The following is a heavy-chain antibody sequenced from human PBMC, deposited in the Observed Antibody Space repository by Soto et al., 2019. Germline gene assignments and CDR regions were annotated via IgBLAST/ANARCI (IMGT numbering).Heavy chain of an antibody. CDR3: AREDMSGTYYFDS. V-gene: IGHV1-69*06. CDR2: IIPIFGTA. CDR1: GGTFSSYA. Sequence: SVKVSCKASGGTFSSYAISWVRQAPGQGLEWMGGIIPIFGTANYAQKFQGRVTITADKSTNHFSLSLASVTAADTAIYYCAREDMSGTYYFDSWGQGTRVTVSS. D-gene: IGHD1-26*01. J-gene: IGHJ4*02.